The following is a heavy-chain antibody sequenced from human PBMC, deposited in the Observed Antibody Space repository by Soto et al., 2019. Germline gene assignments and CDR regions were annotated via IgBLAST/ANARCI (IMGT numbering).Heavy chain of an antibody. CDR2: ISSSGGSS. D-gene: IGHD5-12*01. Sequence: EVHLLESGGGLVQSGGSLRLSCAASGFSFTSYAMMWVRQAPAKGLEWVSVISSSGGSSYFADSVKGRFTISRDNSKNMLYLEMNSLRAEDTAIYFCAKGSIEYSASIDYWGQGTLVIVSS. V-gene: IGHV3-23*01. CDR3: AKGSIEYSASIDY. CDR1: GFSFTSYA. J-gene: IGHJ4*02.